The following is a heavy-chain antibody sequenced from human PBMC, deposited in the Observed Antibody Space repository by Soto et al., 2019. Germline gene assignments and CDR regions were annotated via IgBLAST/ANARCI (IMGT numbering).Heavy chain of an antibody. Sequence: QVQLVESGGGVVQPGRSLRLSCAASGFTFSSYAMHWVRQAPGKGLEWVAVISFDGSKKYYADSVQGRFTISRDNSENTLNLQINSLRAEDTAVYYCARNGYYDRSGYSRGAFDIWGQGTMVTVSS. D-gene: IGHD3-22*01. V-gene: IGHV3-30-3*01. J-gene: IGHJ3*02. CDR3: ARNGYYDRSGYSRGAFDI. CDR2: ISFDGSKK. CDR1: GFTFSSYA.